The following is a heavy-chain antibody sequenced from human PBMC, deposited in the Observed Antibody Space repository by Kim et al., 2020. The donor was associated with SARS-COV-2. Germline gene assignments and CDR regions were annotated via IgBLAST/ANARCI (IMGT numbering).Heavy chain of an antibody. J-gene: IGHJ3*02. CDR3: ASHSLKTSVLRYFDWSTTLNNDAFDI. D-gene: IGHD3-9*01. Sequence: SETLSLTCAVSGGSISSSNWWSWVRQPPGKGLEWIGEIYHSGSTNYNPSLKSRVTISVDKSKNQFSLKLSSVTAADTAVYYCASHSLKTSVLRYFDWSTTLNNDAFDIWGQGTMVTVSS. V-gene: IGHV4-4*02. CDR1: GGSISSSNW. CDR2: IYHSGST.